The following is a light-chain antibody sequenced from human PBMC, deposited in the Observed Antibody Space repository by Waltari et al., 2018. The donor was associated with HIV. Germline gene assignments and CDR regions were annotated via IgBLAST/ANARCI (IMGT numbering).Light chain of an antibody. CDR2: DAS. CDR3: QQHDYLPSIA. J-gene: IGKJ5*01. V-gene: IGKV1-33*01. Sequence: DIQMTQSPSSVSATVGDRVTITCQASQDIGHYLNWYRQRPGEAPTLLIYDASRLESGVPSRFSGSGSGTDFTFTISGLQPEDIATYFCQQHDYLPSIAFGQGTRLEIK. CDR1: QDIGHY.